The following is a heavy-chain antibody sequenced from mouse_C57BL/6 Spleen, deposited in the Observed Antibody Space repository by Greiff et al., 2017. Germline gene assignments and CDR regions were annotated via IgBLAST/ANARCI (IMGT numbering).Heavy chain of an antibody. J-gene: IGHJ1*03. CDR1: GFTFSSYG. CDR3: ARKGITTVVDWYFDV. V-gene: IGHV5-6*01. D-gene: IGHD1-1*01. Sequence: EVQGVQSGGDLVKPGGSLKLSCAASGFTFSSYGMSWVRQTPDKRLEWVATISSGGSYTYYPDSVKGRFTISRDNAKNTLYLQMSSLKSEDTAMYYCARKGITTVVDWYFDVWGTGTTVTVSS. CDR2: ISSGGSYT.